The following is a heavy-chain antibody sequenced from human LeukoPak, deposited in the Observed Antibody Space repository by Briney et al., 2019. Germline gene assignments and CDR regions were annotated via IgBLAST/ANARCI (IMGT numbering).Heavy chain of an antibody. CDR1: GGSFSGYY. Sequence: SETLSLTCSVYGGSFSGYYWSWIRPPPGKGLEWIGEINHSGSTNYNPSLKSRVTITVDTSKNQFSLKLSSVTAADTAVYYCARVMGSSWYSAAVYFQHWGQGTLVTVSS. J-gene: IGHJ1*01. CDR2: INHSGST. V-gene: IGHV4-34*01. D-gene: IGHD6-13*01. CDR3: ARVMGSSWYSAAVYFQH.